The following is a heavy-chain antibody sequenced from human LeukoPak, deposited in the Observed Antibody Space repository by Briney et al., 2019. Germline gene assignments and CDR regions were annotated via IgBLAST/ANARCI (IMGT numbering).Heavy chain of an antibody. V-gene: IGHV1-2*02. CDR3: ARAVSGTLGGAFDI. Sequence: ASVKVSCKASGYTFIDYFIHWMRQTPGQGLEWLGWINPNSGVTRYAQKFQDRVTMTRDTAAYMELSSLKSDGTAVYYCARAVSGTLGGAFDIWGQGTAVTVSS. D-gene: IGHD1-7*01. CDR2: INPNSGVT. CDR1: GYTFIDYF. J-gene: IGHJ3*02.